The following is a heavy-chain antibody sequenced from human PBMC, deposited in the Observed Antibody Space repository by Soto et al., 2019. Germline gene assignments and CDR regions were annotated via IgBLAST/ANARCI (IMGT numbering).Heavy chain of an antibody. CDR1: GFTFSSHA. CDR3: ARRSGICSDSNCYPHWFDP. V-gene: IGHV3-23*01. Sequence: GGSLRLSCAASGFTFSSHATTWVRQAPGEGLEWVSSITATAFGTYYADSVKGRFTISRDNSRNTVFLQMHGLRAEDTAVYYFARRSGICSDSNCYPHWFDPWGQGT. J-gene: IGHJ5*02. D-gene: IGHD2-15*01. CDR2: ITATAFGT.